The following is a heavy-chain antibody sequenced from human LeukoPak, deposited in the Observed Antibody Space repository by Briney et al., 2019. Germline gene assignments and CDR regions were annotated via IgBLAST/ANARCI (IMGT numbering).Heavy chain of an antibody. J-gene: IGHJ5*02. D-gene: IGHD4-17*01. Sequence: SETLSLTCAVYGGSFSGYYWSWIRQPPGKGLEWIGEINHSGSTNYNPSLKSRVTISVDTSKNQFSLKLSSVTAADTAVYYRARAGFDGDYGGGFDPWGQGTLVTVSS. CDR1: GGSFSGYY. V-gene: IGHV4-34*01. CDR3: ARAGFDGDYGGGFDP. CDR2: INHSGST.